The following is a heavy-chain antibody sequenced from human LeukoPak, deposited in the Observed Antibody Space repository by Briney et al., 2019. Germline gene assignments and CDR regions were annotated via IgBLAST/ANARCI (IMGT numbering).Heavy chain of an antibody. D-gene: IGHD3-22*01. V-gene: IGHV3-48*04. CDR2: ISSSSSTI. CDR1: GFTFSSYS. CDR3: ARDLQRYYDSSGYSDY. J-gene: IGHJ4*02. Sequence: GGSLRLSCAASGFTFSSYSMNWVRQAPGKGLEWVSCISSSSSTIYYADSVKGRFTISRDNAKNSLYLQMNSLRAEDTAVYYCARDLQRYYDSSGYSDYWGQGTLVTVSS.